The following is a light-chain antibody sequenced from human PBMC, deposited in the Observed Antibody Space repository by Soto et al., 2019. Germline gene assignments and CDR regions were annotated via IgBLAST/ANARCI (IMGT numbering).Light chain of an antibody. V-gene: IGKV3D-15*01. CDR1: RSVSNY. CDR2: GAS. J-gene: IGKJ1*01. Sequence: EIVMTQSPATLSLSPGESATLSCRASRSVSNYLAWYQQKPGQAPRLLIYGASARATGIPAKFSGSGSGTEFTLTISSLQSEDFAVYYCQQYNKWPRTFGQGTKVDIK. CDR3: QQYNKWPRT.